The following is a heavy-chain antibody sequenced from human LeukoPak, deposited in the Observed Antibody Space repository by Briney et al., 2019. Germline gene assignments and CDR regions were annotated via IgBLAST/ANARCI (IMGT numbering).Heavy chain of an antibody. CDR1: GGSFSGYY. CDR2: INHNGST. V-gene: IGHV4-34*01. Sequence: SETLSLTCAVYGGSFSGYYWSWIRQPPGKGLEWIGEINHNGSTNYNPSLKSRVTISVDTSKNQFSLKLSSVTAADTAVYYCARGHLYGGNLYYFDYWGQGTLVTVSS. D-gene: IGHD4-23*01. CDR3: ARGHLYGGNLYYFDY. J-gene: IGHJ4*02.